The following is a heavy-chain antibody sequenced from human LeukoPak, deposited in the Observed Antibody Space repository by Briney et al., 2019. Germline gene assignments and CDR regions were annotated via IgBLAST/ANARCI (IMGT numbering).Heavy chain of an antibody. CDR1: GYTFTTYW. J-gene: IGHJ4*02. D-gene: IGHD4-23*01. V-gene: IGHV5-51*01. CDR2: IYPGDSDT. Sequence: GESLKISCKGSGYTFTTYWIAWVRQMPGKGLEWMGTIYPGDSDTRYSPSFQGQVTISADKFITTAYLQWSSLKASDTAMYYCARHDGGNSDDYWGQGTLVTVSS. CDR3: ARHDGGNSDDY.